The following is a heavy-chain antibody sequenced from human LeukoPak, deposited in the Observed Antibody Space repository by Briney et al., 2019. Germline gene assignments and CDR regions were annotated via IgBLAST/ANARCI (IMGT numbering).Heavy chain of an antibody. D-gene: IGHD3-10*01. V-gene: IGHV3-48*01. CDR1: GFTFSSYS. CDR2: ISSSSSTI. Sequence: PGGSLRLSCAASGFTFSSYSMNWVRQAPGKGLEWVSYISSSSSTIYYADSVKGRFIISRDNSKNTLYLQMNSLRAEDTAVYYCARDRAPYYYGSGSYGYFQHWGQGTLVTVSS. CDR3: ARDRAPYYYGSGSYGYFQH. J-gene: IGHJ1*01.